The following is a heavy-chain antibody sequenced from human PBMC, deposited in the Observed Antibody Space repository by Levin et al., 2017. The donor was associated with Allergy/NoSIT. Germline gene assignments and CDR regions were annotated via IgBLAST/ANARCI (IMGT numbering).Heavy chain of an antibody. CDR3: ARQSLTIWPTYYYYGMDL. D-gene: IGHD3-3*01. CDR1: GYGFTSYW. V-gene: IGHV5-51*01. Sequence: GESLKISCKASGYGFTSYWIAWVRQMPGKGLEWLGLIFPSDSDTKYSSSFQGQVTMSVDTSINTAYLQWSSLKASDTATYYCARQSLTIWPTYYYYGMDLWGQGTTVTVSS. J-gene: IGHJ6*02. CDR2: IFPSDSDT.